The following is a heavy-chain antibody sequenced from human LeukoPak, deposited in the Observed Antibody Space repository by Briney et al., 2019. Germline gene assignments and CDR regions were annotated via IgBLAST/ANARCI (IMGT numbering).Heavy chain of an antibody. CDR1: GLTFSSYW. CDR3: ARLPTGSSLHY. D-gene: IGHD6-6*01. Sequence: GGSLRLSCAASGLTFSSYWMHWVRQAPGKGLVWVSSINSDGSNTMYADSVKGRFTISRDNAKDTLYLQMNSLRAEDTAVYYCARLPTGSSLHYWGQETLVTVSS. CDR2: INSDGSNT. J-gene: IGHJ4*02. V-gene: IGHV3-74*03.